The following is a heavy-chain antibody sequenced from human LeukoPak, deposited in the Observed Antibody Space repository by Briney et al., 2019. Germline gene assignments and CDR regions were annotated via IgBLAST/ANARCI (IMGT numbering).Heavy chain of an antibody. Sequence: GGSLRLSCAASGFTFSDYWMSWVRQAPGKGLEWVANINPDGSEGYYVDSVKGRFTISRDNSKNTLYLQMNSLRAEDTAVYYCARDRREYQQKFTGPYGMDVWGQGTTVTVSS. D-gene: IGHD2-2*01. CDR3: ARDRREYQQKFTGPYGMDV. J-gene: IGHJ6*02. V-gene: IGHV3-7*01. CDR2: INPDGSEG. CDR1: GFTFSDYW.